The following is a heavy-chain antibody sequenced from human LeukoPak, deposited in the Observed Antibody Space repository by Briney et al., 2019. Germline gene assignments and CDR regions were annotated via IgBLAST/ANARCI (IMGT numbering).Heavy chain of an antibody. CDR2: IKQDGSEK. CDR1: GFTFSSYS. CDR3: AREGSWRHWLDP. V-gene: IGHV3-7*05. D-gene: IGHD6-19*01. Sequence: GGSLRLSCAASGFTFSSYSMSWVRQAPGKGLERVSKIKQDGSEKYYVDSVKGRFSISRDKAKNSLYLEMNSLRAEDTAVYYCAREGSWRHWLDPWGQGTLVTVSS. J-gene: IGHJ5*02.